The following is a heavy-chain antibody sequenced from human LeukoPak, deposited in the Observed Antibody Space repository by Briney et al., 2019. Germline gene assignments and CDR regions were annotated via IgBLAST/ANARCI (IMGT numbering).Heavy chain of an antibody. D-gene: IGHD2/OR15-2a*01. CDR2: MNPKTDNT. J-gene: IGHJ4*02. Sequence: ASVKVSCKASGYTFTDYYIHWVRQAPGHGLEWLGWMNPKTDNTEYAQKFQGRVTLTWTTSISTAYMELSSLKSEDTAVYFCARSGPISLRFWGQGTLVTVSS. CDR3: ARSGPISLRF. CDR1: GYTFTDYY. V-gene: IGHV1-8*02.